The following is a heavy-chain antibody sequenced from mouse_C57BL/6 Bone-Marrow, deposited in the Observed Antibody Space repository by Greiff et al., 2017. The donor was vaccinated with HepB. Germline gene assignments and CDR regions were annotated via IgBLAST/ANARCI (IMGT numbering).Heavy chain of an antibody. D-gene: IGHD1-1*01. V-gene: IGHV1-55*01. CDR2: IYPGSGST. CDR3: YYGSSRYWYFDV. J-gene: IGHJ1*03. CDR1: GYTFTSYW. Sequence: QVQLQQPGAELVKPGASVKMSCKASGYTFTSYWITWVKQRLGQGLEWIGDIYPGSGSTNYNEKFKSKATLTVDTSSSTAYMQLSSLTSEDSAVYYCYYGSSRYWYFDVWGTGTTVTVSS.